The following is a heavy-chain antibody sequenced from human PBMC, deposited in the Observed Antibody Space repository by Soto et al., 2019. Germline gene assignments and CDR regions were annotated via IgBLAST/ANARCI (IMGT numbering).Heavy chain of an antibody. CDR2: FDPEDGET. Sequence: ASVKVSCKVSGYTLTELSMHWVRQAPGKGLEWMGGFDPEDGETIYAQKFQGRATMTEDTSTDTAYMELSSLRSEDTAVYYCATMTENDFWSGSGMDVWGQGTTVTVSS. CDR3: ATMTENDFWSGSGMDV. V-gene: IGHV1-24*01. J-gene: IGHJ6*02. D-gene: IGHD3-3*01. CDR1: GYTLTELS.